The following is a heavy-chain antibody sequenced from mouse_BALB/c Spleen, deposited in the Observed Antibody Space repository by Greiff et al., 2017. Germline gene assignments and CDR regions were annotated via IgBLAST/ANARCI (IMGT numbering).Heavy chain of an antibody. CDR1: GFSLTSYG. V-gene: IGHV2-2*02. Sequence: QVQLKESGPGLVQPSQCLSITCTVSGFSLTSYGVHWVRQSPGKGLEWLGVIWSGGSTDYNAAFISRLSISKDNSKSQVSFKMNSLQANDTAIYYCAREGNYYAMDYWGQGTSVTVSS. CDR2: IWSGGST. D-gene: IGHD2-1*01. J-gene: IGHJ4*01. CDR3: AREGNYYAMDY.